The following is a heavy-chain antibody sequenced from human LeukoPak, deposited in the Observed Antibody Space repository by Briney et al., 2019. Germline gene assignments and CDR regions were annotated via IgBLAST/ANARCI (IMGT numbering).Heavy chain of an antibody. V-gene: IGHV3-33*08. CDR3: AGTAEWVPYYFDY. D-gene: IGHD1-1*01. J-gene: IGHJ4*02. Sequence: GGSLRLSCAASGFTFSSYGMHWVRQAPGKGLEWVAVIWYDGSNKYYADSVKGRFTISRDNSKNTLYLQMNSLRAEDTAVYYCAGTAEWVPYYFDYWGQGTLVTVSS. CDR1: GFTFSSYG. CDR2: IWYDGSNK.